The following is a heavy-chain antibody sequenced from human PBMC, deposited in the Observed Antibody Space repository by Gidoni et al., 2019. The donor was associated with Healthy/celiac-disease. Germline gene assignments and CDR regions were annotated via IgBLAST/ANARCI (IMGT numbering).Heavy chain of an antibody. D-gene: IGHD2-2*01. J-gene: IGHJ5*02. CDR2: T. Sequence: TNYNPSLKSRVTISVDTSKNQFSLKLSSVTAADTAVYYCARIPIVVPVSPRGNWFDPWGQGTLVTVSS. CDR3: ARIPIVVPVSPRGNWFDP. V-gene: IGHV4-59*01.